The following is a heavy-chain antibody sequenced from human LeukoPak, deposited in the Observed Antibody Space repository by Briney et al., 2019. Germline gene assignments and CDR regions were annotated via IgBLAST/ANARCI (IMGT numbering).Heavy chain of an antibody. J-gene: IGHJ4*02. V-gene: IGHV3-48*03. D-gene: IGHD2-2*01. Sequence: GGSLRLSCAASGFTFSSYEMNWVRQAPGKGLEWVSYISSSGSTIYYADSVKGRFTISRDNAKDSLYLQMNSLRAEDTAVYYCATRPLGYCSSTSCSDYWGQGTLVTVSS. CDR2: ISSSGSTI. CDR3: ATRPLGYCSSTSCSDY. CDR1: GFTFSSYE.